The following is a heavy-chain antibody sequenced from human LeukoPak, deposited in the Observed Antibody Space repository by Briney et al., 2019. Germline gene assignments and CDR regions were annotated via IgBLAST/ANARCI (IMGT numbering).Heavy chain of an antibody. CDR1: GFTFSSYS. CDR2: ISSSSSTI. V-gene: IGHV3-48*01. D-gene: IGHD3-22*01. Sequence: GGSLRLSCAASGFTFSSYSMNWVRQAPGKGLEWVSYISSSSSTIYYADSVKGRFTISRDNAKNSLYLQMNSLRAEDTAVYYCAREEGSSGRYYFYYYMDVWGRGTTVTVPS. J-gene: IGHJ6*03. CDR3: AREEGSSGRYYFYYYMDV.